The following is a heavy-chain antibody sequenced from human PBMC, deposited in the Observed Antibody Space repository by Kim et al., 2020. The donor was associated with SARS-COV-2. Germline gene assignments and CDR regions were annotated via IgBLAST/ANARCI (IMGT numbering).Heavy chain of an antibody. CDR3: ARGRRGPYGSGPFDP. V-gene: IGHV4-39*01. D-gene: IGHD3-10*01. CDR2: IYYSGST. CDR1: GGSISSSSYY. Sequence: SETLSLTCTVSGGSISSSSYYWGWIRQPPGKGLEWIGSIYYSGSTYYNPSLKSRVTISVDTSKNQFSLKLSSVTAADTAVYYCARGRRGPYGSGPFDPWGQGTLVTVSS. J-gene: IGHJ5*02.